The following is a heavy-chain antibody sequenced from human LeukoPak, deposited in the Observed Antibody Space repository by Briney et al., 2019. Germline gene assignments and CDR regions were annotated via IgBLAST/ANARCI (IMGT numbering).Heavy chain of an antibody. Sequence: QAGGSLRLSCAASGFTFNNYAMSWVRQAPGKGLEWVSGIGAGGGSTNYADSVKGRFTISRDNSKNTLYLQMNSLRAEDTAVYYCAKIDYEEYFLDYWGQGTLVTVSS. D-gene: IGHD4-17*01. J-gene: IGHJ4*02. CDR2: IGAGGGST. V-gene: IGHV3-23*01. CDR3: AKIDYEEYFLDY. CDR1: GFTFNNYA.